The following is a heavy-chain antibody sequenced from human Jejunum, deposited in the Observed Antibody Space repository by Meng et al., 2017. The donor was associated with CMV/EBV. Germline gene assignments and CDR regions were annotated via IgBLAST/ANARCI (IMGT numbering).Heavy chain of an antibody. CDR1: GFTFSGYT. J-gene: IGHJ4*02. D-gene: IGHD3-3*01. V-gene: IGHV3-23*01. CDR2: IRGNGGSA. CDR3: AKGAAFGVTAPDY. Sequence: ASGFTFSGYTMPWVRQAPGKGLEWVSRIRGNGGSAAYADSVQDRFTIFRDNSQNTLYLQMNSLRAEDTAVYYCAKGAAFGVTAPDYWGQGTLVTVSS.